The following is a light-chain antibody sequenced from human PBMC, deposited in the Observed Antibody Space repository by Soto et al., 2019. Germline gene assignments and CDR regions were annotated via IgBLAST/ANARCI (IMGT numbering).Light chain of an antibody. CDR2: DVS. V-gene: IGLV2-14*01. Sequence: QSALTQPASVSGSPGQSITISCTGTSSDVGGYNYVSWYQQHPGKAPKLMIYDVSNRPSGVSNRFSGSKSGNTASLTISGLQAEDEADYYCSSYTSSSIPDVVFGGGTKVTVL. CDR1: SSDVGGYNY. CDR3: SSYTSSSIPDVV. J-gene: IGLJ2*01.